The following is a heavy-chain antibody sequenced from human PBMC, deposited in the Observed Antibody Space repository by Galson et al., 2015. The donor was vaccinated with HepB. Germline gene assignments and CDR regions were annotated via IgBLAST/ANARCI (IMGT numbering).Heavy chain of an antibody. V-gene: IGHV1-69*13. CDR1: GGTFSSYA. CDR2: IIPMFGTA. J-gene: IGHJ4*02. D-gene: IGHD6-13*01. Sequence: SVKVSCKASGGTFSSYAISWVRQAPGQGLEWMGGIIPMFGTANYAQKFQGRVTITADESTSTAYMELSSLRSEDTAVYYCARAPQAAAGIWHFDYWGQGTLVTVSS. CDR3: ARAPQAAAGIWHFDY.